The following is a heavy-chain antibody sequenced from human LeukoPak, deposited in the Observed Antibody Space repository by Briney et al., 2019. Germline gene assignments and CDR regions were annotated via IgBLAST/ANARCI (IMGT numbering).Heavy chain of an antibody. D-gene: IGHD6-13*01. CDR1: GYTFFSYG. CDR2: ISVYNGDT. Sequence: ASVKVSCKASGYTFFSYGITWVRQAPGQGLEWMGWISVYNGDTDYAQKFQGRLTVTTDKSTSTAYMGLSSLRSEDTAVYYCAREERQQLVGLGFDPWGQGTLVTVSS. V-gene: IGHV1-18*01. CDR3: AREERQQLVGLGFDP. J-gene: IGHJ5*02.